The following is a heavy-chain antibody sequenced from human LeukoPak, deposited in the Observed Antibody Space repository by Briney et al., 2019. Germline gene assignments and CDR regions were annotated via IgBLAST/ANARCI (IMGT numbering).Heavy chain of an antibody. D-gene: IGHD2-2*01. CDR2: SSGSGGGT. CDR3: ATVYSSSPLRPMDV. V-gene: IGHV3-23*01. Sequence: GGSLRLSCAASGFTFNTYVMSWVRQAPGKGLEWVSASSGSGGGTCYVDSVKGRFTISRDNSKNTLYLQMNSLRAEDTAVYYCATVYSSSPLRPMDVWGQGTTVTVSS. CDR1: GFTFNTYV. J-gene: IGHJ6*02.